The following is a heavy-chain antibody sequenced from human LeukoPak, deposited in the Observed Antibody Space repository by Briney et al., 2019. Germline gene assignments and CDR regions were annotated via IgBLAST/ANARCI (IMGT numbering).Heavy chain of an antibody. CDR1: GFTVSSNY. Sequence: GGSLRLSCAASGFTVSSNYMSWVRQAPGKGLEWVSTISDGDGSTYYADSVKGRFTISRDNSKNTLYLQMNSLRAEDTAVYYCAKEASGSYSPPFDYWGQGTLVTVSS. V-gene: IGHV3-23*01. J-gene: IGHJ4*02. D-gene: IGHD1-26*01. CDR2: ISDGDGST. CDR3: AKEASGSYSPPFDY.